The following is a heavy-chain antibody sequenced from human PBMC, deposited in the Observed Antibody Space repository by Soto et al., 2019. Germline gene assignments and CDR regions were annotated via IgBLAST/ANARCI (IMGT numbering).Heavy chain of an antibody. CDR1: DGSISNYY. V-gene: IGHV4-59*01. CDR2: IYDSVTT. J-gene: IGHJ6*02. D-gene: IGHD3-10*01. Sequence: SATLSLTCTVSDGSISNYYWHWLRQPPGKGLEWIGHIYDSVTTNSRPSLQNRVTISIDTSKNQFSLKLSSVTAADTAVYYCARARITMVREVIKYNMDVWGQGTPVS. CDR3: ARARITMVREVIKYNMDV.